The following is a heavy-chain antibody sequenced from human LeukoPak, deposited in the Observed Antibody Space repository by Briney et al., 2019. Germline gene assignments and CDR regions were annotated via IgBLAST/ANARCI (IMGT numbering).Heavy chain of an antibody. D-gene: IGHD6-13*01. V-gene: IGHV3-48*04. CDR1: GFTLSNAW. J-gene: IGHJ4*02. Sequence: GGSLRLSCAASGFTLSNAWMNWVRQAPGKGLEWVSYISSSGSTIYYADSVKGRFTISRDNAKNSLYLQMNSLRAEDTAVYYCARDWPLYSSRFDYWGQGTLVTVSS. CDR3: ARDWPLYSSRFDY. CDR2: ISSSGSTI.